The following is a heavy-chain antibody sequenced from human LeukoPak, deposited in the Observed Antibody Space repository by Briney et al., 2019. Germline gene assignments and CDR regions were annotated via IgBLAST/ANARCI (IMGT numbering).Heavy chain of an antibody. D-gene: IGHD6-19*01. CDR2: IYYSGNT. CDR1: GGSVRSSGYY. V-gene: IGHV4-39*02. J-gene: IGHJ4*02. CDR3: AREDSYSSGFSYTSWDYFDY. Sequence: SETLSLTCSVSGGSVRSSGYYWGWIRQPPEKGLEWIGTIYYSGNTYYNPSLKSRVTISVDTSKNQFSLNLNSVTAADTAVYYCAREDSYSSGFSYTSWDYFDYWGQGTLVTVSS.